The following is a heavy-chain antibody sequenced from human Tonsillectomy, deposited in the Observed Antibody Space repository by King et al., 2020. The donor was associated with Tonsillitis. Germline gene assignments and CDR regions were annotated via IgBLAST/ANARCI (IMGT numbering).Heavy chain of an antibody. D-gene: IGHD3-9*01. CDR2: IYYSGST. CDR3: ARDILTGYLDY. J-gene: IGHJ4*02. V-gene: IGHV4-61*01. Sequence: VQLQESGPGLVKPSETLSLTCTVSGGSVSSGSYYWSWIRQPPGKGPEWIGYIYYSGSTNYNPSLKSRVTISVDTSKNQFSLKLSSVTAADTAVYYCARDILTGYLDYWGQGTLVTVSS. CDR1: GGSVSSGSYY.